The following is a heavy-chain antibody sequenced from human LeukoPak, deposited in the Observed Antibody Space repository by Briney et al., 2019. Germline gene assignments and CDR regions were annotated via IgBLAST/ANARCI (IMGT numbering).Heavy chain of an antibody. J-gene: IGHJ4*02. V-gene: IGHV4-39*01. D-gene: IGHD3-22*01. CDR2: IYYSGST. CDR3: ARRVVVILDNVFDY. Sequence: SETLSLTCIVSGGSISSSSYYWGWIRQPPGKGLEWIGSIYYSGSTYYNPSLKSRVTISVDTSKNQFSLKLSSVTAADTAVYYCARRVVVILDNVFDYWGQGTLVTVSS. CDR1: GGSISSSSYY.